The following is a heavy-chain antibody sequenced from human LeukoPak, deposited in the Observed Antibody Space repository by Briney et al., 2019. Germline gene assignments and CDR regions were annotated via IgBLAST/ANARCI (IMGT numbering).Heavy chain of an antibody. CDR2: IRYDGTDK. V-gene: IGHV3-33*01. CDR1: GFTFSGHG. J-gene: IGHJ5*02. CDR3: TRYDSNRFDP. D-gene: IGHD4-11*01. Sequence: PGKSLRLSCAASGFTFSGHGMHWVRQAPGKGLEWVAGIRYDGTDKHYADSVKGRFSISRDNSKNTLYLQMDSLRAEDTAVYYCTRYDSNRFDPWGQETLVTVSS.